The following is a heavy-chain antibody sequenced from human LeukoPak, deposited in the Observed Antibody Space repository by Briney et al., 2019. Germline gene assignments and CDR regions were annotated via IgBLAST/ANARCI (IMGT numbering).Heavy chain of an antibody. J-gene: IGHJ4*02. V-gene: IGHV4-31*03. D-gene: IGHD2-2*01. CDR3: ARDLGYCSSSSCRYFDY. CDR2: IYYSGST. Sequence: PSQTLFLTCTVSGGSISSGGYYWSWIRQHPGKGLEWIGYIYYSGSTYYNPSLKSRVTMSVDTSKNQFSLKLSSVTAADTAVYYCARDLGYCSSSSCRYFDYWGQGTLVTVSS. CDR1: GGSISSGGYY.